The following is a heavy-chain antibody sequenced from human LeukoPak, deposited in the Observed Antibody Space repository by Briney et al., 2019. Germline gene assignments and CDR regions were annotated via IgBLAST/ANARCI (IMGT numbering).Heavy chain of an antibody. Sequence: GSLRLSCAASGFTFSNYMMHWVRQAPGKGLVWVSRIKSDGITITYADSVKGRFTISRDNAKNTLYLQMNSLRAEDTAVYYCARGAYSSDWQLDYWGQGTLVTVSS. V-gene: IGHV3-74*01. J-gene: IGHJ4*02. CDR2: IKSDGITI. CDR3: ARGAYSSDWQLDY. CDR1: GFTFSNYM. D-gene: IGHD6-19*01.